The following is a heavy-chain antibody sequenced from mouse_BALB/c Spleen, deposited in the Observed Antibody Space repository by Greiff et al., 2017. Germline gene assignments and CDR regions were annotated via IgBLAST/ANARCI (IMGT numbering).Heavy chain of an antibody. J-gene: IGHJ3*01. Sequence: VKLMESGPGLVAPSQSLSITCTVSGFSLTSYDISWIRQPPGKGLEWLGVIWTGGGTNYNSAFMSRLSISKDNSKSQVFLKMNSLQTDDTAIYYCVRDQAGYFAYWGQGTLVTVSA. CDR1: GFSLTSYD. D-gene: IGHD3-2*02. CDR3: VRDQAGYFAY. CDR2: IWTGGGT. V-gene: IGHV2-9-2*01.